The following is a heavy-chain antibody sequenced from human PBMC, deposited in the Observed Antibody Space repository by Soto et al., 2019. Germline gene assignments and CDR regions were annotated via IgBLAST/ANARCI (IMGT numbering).Heavy chain of an antibody. V-gene: IGHV3-30-3*01. CDR3: ARDWETSATGLIDS. CDR2: TSYDGSNK. D-gene: IGHD3-9*01. J-gene: IGHJ4*02. CDR1: GFTFSSYA. Sequence: ESVGGVVQPGRSLRLSCVASGFTFSSYALHWVRQAPGKGLEWVAVTSYDGSNKYYADSVEGRFTISRDNSKNTLYLQTSSLTTEDTAMYYCARDWETSATGLIDSWGQGTLVTVSS.